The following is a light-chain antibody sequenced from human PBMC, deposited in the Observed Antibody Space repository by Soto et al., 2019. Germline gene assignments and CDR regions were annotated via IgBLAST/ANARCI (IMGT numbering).Light chain of an antibody. CDR3: AAWDDSLNGPV. J-gene: IGLJ3*02. CDR2: SNN. Sequence: QSVLTQPTSASGTPGQRVTISCSGSSSNIGGNTVNWYQHLPGTAPKPLIFSNNQRPSGVPARFSGSKSGTSASLAISGLQSADEADYYCAAWDDSLNGPVFGGGTKLTVL. V-gene: IGLV1-44*01. CDR1: SSNIGGNT.